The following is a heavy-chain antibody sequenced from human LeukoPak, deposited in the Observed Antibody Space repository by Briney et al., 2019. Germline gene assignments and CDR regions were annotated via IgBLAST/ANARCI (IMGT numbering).Heavy chain of an antibody. CDR2: INSDGSST. Sequence: GGSLRLSXAASGFTFSSYWMHWVRQAPGKGLVWVSRINSDGSSTSYADSVQGRFTISRDNAKNTLYLQMNSLRAEDTAVYYCARDPAYYYMDVWGKGTTVTVSS. J-gene: IGHJ6*03. CDR3: ARDPAYYYMDV. V-gene: IGHV3-74*01. CDR1: GFTFSSYW.